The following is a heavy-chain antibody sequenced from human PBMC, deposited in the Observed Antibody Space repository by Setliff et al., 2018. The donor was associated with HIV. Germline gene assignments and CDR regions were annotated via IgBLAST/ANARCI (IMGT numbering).Heavy chain of an antibody. CDR2: IKQDGNEK. V-gene: IGHV3-7*03. CDR3: ARVRVDYYDSSGYYSRSEYFQH. J-gene: IGHJ1*01. Sequence: GSLRLSCEASRFAFSTYWMSWVRQAPGKGLEWVANIKQDGNEKYYMDSVKGRFTISRDNAKKSVYLQMNSLRAEDTAVYYCARVRVDYYDSSGYYSRSEYFQHWGQGTLVTVSS. D-gene: IGHD3-22*01. CDR1: RFAFSTYW.